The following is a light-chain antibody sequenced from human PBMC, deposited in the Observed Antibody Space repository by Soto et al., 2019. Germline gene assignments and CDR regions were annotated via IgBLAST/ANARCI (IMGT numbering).Light chain of an antibody. Sequence: IMLFQSPPTLAVSEGERATLSCRASQNISNYLIWYQQKPGQAPRLLIYDVSNRATDIPARFSGSGSGTDFTLTISSLEPEDLAVYYCQQRSNSPRTFGQGALVDI. CDR3: QQRSNSPRT. CDR1: QNISNY. V-gene: IGKV3-11*01. CDR2: DVS. J-gene: IGKJ1*01.